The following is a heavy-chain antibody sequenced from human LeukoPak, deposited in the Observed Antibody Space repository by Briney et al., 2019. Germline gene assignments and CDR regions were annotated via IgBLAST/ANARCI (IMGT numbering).Heavy chain of an antibody. V-gene: IGHV3-48*02. D-gene: IGHD3-9*01. CDR2: ISSSSSTI. J-gene: IGHJ4*02. CDR1: GFTFSSYS. Sequence: GGSLRLSCAASGFTFSSYSMNWIRQALGKGLEWVSYISSSSSTIYYADSVKGRFTISRDNAKNSLYLQMNSLRDEDTAVYYCARVNVLRYFDWQYYFDYWGQGTLVTVSS. CDR3: ARVNVLRYFDWQYYFDY.